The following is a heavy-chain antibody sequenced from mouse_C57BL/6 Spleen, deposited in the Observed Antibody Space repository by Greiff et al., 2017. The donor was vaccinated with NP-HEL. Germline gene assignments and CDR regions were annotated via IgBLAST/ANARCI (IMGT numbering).Heavy chain of an antibody. CDR2: INPNYGTT. V-gene: IGHV1-39*01. D-gene: IGHD2-4*01. CDR1: GYSFTDYN. CDR3: ARSGDYDYDRAWFAY. Sequence: VQLKESGPELVKPGASVKISCKASGYSFTDYNMNWVKQSNGKSLEWIGVINPNYGTTSYNQKFKGKATLTVDQSSSTAYMQLNSLTSEDSAVYYCARSGDYDYDRAWFAYWGQGTLVTVSA. J-gene: IGHJ3*01.